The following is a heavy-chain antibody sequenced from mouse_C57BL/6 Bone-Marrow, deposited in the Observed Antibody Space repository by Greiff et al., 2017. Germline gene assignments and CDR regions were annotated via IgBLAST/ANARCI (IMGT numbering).Heavy chain of an antibody. V-gene: IGHV5-12*01. J-gene: IGHJ1*03. Sequence: EVQGVESGGGLVQPGGSLKLSCAASGFTFSDYYMYWVRQTPEKRLEWVAYISNGGGSTYYPDTVKGRFTISRDNAKNTLYLQMSRLKSEDTAMYYCARHPPHSNGGYFDVWGTGTTVTVSS. CDR3: ARHPPHSNGGYFDV. CDR1: GFTFSDYY. CDR2: ISNGGGST. D-gene: IGHD2-5*01.